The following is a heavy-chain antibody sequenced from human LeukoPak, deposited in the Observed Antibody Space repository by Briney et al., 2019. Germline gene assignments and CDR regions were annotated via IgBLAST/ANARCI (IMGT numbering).Heavy chain of an antibody. J-gene: IGHJ3*02. CDR3: AGGWYCGGDCYNAFDI. V-gene: IGHV1-69*13. Sequence: ASVKVSCKASGGTFISYAISWVRQAPGQGLEWMGGIIPIFGTANYAQKFQGRVTITADESTSTAYMELSSLRSEDTAVYYCAGGWYCGGDCYNAFDIWGQGTMVTVSS. D-gene: IGHD2-21*02. CDR1: GGTFISYA. CDR2: IIPIFGTA.